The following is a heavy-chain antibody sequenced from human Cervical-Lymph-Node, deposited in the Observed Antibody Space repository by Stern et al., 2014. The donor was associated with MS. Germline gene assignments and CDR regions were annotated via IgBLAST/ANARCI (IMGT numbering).Heavy chain of an antibody. CDR2: ISVGTGNT. CDR3: ARMTGIGAAMSAIEY. Sequence: VQLVQSGAEVKKPGASVKVSCKASGYNFITYAMHLVRQAPGQRLELMGWISVGTGNTKSSQHFQGRIKLTRDTTPTTAYLEMYRLRSEDTAVYYCARMTGIGAAMSAIEYWGQGTLVTVSS. V-gene: IGHV1-3*01. CDR1: GYNFITYA. D-gene: IGHD2-2*01. J-gene: IGHJ4*02.